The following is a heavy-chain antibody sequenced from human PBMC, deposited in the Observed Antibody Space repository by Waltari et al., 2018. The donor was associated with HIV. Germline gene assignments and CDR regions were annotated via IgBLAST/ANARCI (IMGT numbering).Heavy chain of an antibody. J-gene: IGHJ1*01. CDR1: GGSLSGHY. Sequence: QVRLEQWGAGLLKPSETLSLTCAVYGGSLSGHYWSWIRQPPGKGLEWIGQINHSGSTNYNSSLESRVTISVDTSKKQFSLKLRSMTAADTAVYYCARESDYHDSAWGQGTLVTVSS. D-gene: IGHD3-22*01. CDR2: INHSGST. CDR3: ARESDYHDSA. V-gene: IGHV4-34*01.